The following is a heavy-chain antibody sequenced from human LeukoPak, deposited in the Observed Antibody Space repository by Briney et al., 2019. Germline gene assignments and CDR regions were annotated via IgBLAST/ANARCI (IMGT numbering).Heavy chain of an antibody. CDR2: IYYSGST. D-gene: IGHD1-1*01. V-gene: IGHV4-39*01. CDR3: ARHTTGTVFFDY. Sequence: SETLSLTCAVSGGSISSSSYYWGWIRQPPGKGLEWIGSIYYSGSTYYNPSLKSRVTISVDTSKNQFSLKLSSVTAADTAVYYCARHTTGTVFFDYWGQGTLVTVSS. J-gene: IGHJ4*02. CDR1: GGSISSSSYY.